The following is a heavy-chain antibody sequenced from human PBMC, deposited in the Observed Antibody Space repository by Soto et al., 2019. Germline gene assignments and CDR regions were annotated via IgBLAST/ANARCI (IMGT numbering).Heavy chain of an antibody. CDR1: GYTFTGYY. Sequence: EASVKVSCKASGYTFTGYYMHWVRQAPGRGLEWMGWINPNSGGTNYAQKFQGRVTMTRDTSISTAYMELSRLRSDDTAVYYCARGHYDSSGYYDNWFGPWGQGTLVTVSS. J-gene: IGHJ5*02. CDR2: INPNSGGT. D-gene: IGHD3-22*01. V-gene: IGHV1-2*02. CDR3: ARGHYDSSGYYDNWFGP.